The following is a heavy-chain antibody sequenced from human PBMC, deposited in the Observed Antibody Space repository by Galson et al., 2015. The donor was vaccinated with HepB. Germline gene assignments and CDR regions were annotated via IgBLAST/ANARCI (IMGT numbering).Heavy chain of an antibody. V-gene: IGHV4-39*01. Sequence: ETLSLTCTVSGGSISSSSYYWGWIRQPPGKGLEWIGSIYYSGSTYYNPSLKSRVTISVDTSKNQFSLKLSSVTAADTAVYYCARLRRQLVPFTKTSNWFDPWGQGTLVTVSS. D-gene: IGHD6-6*01. CDR2: IYYSGST. CDR3: ARLRRQLVPFTKTSNWFDP. J-gene: IGHJ5*02. CDR1: GGSISSSSYY.